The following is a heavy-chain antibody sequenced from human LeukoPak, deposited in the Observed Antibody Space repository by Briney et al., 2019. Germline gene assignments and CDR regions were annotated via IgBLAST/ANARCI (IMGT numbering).Heavy chain of an antibody. CDR1: GYTFTSYY. J-gene: IGHJ4*02. CDR2: IHPSGGST. V-gene: IGHV1-46*01. CDR3: ARDLFMITFGGVIVTSPPGY. D-gene: IGHD3-16*02. Sequence: ASVKVSCKASGYTFTSYYMHWVRQAPGQGLEWMGIIHPSGGSTSYAQKFQGRVTMTRDTSTSTVYMELSSLRSEDTAVYYCARDLFMITFGGVIVTSPPGYWGQGTLVTVSS.